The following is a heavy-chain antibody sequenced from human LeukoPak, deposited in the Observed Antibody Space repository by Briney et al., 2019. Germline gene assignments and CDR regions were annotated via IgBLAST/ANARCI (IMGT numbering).Heavy chain of an antibody. V-gene: IGHV4-59*01. D-gene: IGHD3-10*01. CDR3: ARDGDYYGSGSPLLHYGMDV. Sequence: SETLSLTCTVSGGSISSCYWSWIRQPPGKGLEWIGYIYYSGSTNYNPSLKSRVTISVDTSKNQFSLKLSSVTAADTAVYYCARDGDYYGSGSPLLHYGMDVWGQGTTVTVSS. J-gene: IGHJ6*02. CDR2: IYYSGST. CDR1: GGSISSCY.